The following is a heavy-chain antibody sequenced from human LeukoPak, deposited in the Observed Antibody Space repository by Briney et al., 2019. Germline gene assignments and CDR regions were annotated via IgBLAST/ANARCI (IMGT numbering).Heavy chain of an antibody. J-gene: IGHJ6*02. CDR2: IKQDGSEK. D-gene: IGHD3-3*01. CDR1: GFTFSSYW. CDR3: ARDITIFGVVTSYYGMDV. Sequence: GGSLRLSCAASGFTFSSYWMSWVRQAPGKGLEWVANIKQDGSEKYYVDPVKGRFTISRDNAKNSLYLQMNSLRAEDTAVYYCARDITIFGVVTSYYGMDVWGQGPRSPSP. V-gene: IGHV3-7*01.